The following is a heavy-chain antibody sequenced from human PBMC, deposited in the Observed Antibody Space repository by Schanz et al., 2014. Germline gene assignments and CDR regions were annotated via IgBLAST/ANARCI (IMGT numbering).Heavy chain of an antibody. D-gene: IGHD3-10*01. CDR1: GFMFSSYG. V-gene: IGHV3-74*02. CDR2: IKSDGRST. Sequence: VQLVESGGGVVQPGRSLRLSCAASGFMFSSYGMHWVRQVPGKGLVWVSRIKSDGRSTSYADSVKGRFTISRDNAKNTLYLQMNSLRAEDTAVYYCARPALWFGDNCFDPWGQGTLVTVSS. J-gene: IGHJ5*02. CDR3: ARPALWFGDNCFDP.